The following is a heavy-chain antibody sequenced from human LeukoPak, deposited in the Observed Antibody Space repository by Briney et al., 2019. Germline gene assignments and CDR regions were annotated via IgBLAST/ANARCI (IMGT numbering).Heavy chain of an antibody. J-gene: IGHJ4*02. V-gene: IGHV1-2*02. CDR1: GYTLTELS. Sequence: ASVKVSCKVSGYTLTELSMHWVRQAPGQGLEWMGWINPNSGGTNYAQKLQGRVTMTTDTSTSTAYMELRSLRSDDTAVYYCASPSSGWYQNWGQGTLVTVSS. D-gene: IGHD6-19*01. CDR3: ASPSSGWYQN. CDR2: INPNSGGT.